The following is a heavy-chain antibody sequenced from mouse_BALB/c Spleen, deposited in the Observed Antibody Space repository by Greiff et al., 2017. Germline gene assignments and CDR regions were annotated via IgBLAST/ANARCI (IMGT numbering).Heavy chain of an antibody. J-gene: IGHJ3*01. Sequence: EVQLQQSGPELVKPGASMKISCKASGYSFTGYTMNWVKQSHGKNLEWIGLINPYNGGTSYNQKFKGKATLTVDKSSSTAYMELLSLTSEDSAVYYCAREGGSTVVAKGWFAYWGQGTLVTVSA. V-gene: IGHV1-18*01. CDR2: INPYNGGT. CDR3: AREGGSTVVAKGWFAY. D-gene: IGHD1-1*01. CDR1: GYSFTGYT.